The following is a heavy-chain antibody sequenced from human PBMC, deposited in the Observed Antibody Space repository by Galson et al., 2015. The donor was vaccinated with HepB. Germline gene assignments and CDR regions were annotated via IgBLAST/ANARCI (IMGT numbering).Heavy chain of an antibody. CDR2: IRSKAYGGTT. CDR3: RGAAVERVYYFDY. V-gene: IGHV3-49*03. Sequence: SLRLSCAASGFTFGDYAMSWFRQAPGKGLEWVGFIRSKAYGGTTEYAASVKGRFTISRDDSKSIAYLQMNSLKTEDTAVYYCRGAAVERVYYFDYWGQGTLVTVSS. D-gene: IGHD6-13*01. CDR1: GFTFGDYA. J-gene: IGHJ4*02.